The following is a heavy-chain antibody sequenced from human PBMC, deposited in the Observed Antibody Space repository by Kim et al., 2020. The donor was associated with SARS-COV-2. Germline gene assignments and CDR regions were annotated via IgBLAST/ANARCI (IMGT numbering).Heavy chain of an antibody. D-gene: IGHD4-17*01. Sequence: ADPVKGRLTISRDNAKNSLYLQMNSLSAEDTAVYYCASSPAPIYGDDPDYWGQGTLVTVSS. J-gene: IGHJ4*02. V-gene: IGHV3-11*04. CDR3: ASSPAPIYGDDPDY.